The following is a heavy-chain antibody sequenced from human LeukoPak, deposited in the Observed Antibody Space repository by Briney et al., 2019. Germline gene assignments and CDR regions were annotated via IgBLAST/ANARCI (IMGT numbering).Heavy chain of an antibody. J-gene: IGHJ2*01. V-gene: IGHV1-69*04. CDR1: GGTFSSYA. Sequence: ASVNLSCKASGGTFSSYAISWVRHAHGQGLEWMGRIIPFLGIPNYAQKFQGRVTITADKSTTTAYMELSSLRSEDTAVYYCATEAIVVVTARDYWYFDLWGRGTLVTVSS. D-gene: IGHD2-21*02. CDR2: IIPFLGIP. CDR3: ATEAIVVVTARDYWYFDL.